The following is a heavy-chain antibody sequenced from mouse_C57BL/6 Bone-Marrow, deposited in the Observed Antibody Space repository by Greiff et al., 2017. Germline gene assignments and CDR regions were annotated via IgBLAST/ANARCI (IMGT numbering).Heavy chain of an antibody. Sequence: VMLVESGPGLVAPSQSLSITCTVSGFSLTSYAISWVRQPPGKGLEWLGVIWTGGGTNYNSALKSRLSISKDNSKSQVFLKMNSLQTDDTARYYCASIYHYGSSSAWFAYWGQGTLVTVSA. J-gene: IGHJ3*01. CDR2: IWTGGGT. V-gene: IGHV2-9-1*01. CDR3: ASIYHYGSSSAWFAY. D-gene: IGHD1-1*01. CDR1: GFSLTSYA.